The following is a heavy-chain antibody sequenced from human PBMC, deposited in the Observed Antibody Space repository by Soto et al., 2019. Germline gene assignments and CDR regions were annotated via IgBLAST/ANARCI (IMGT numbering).Heavy chain of an antibody. V-gene: IGHV1-69*06. CDR2: IIPIFGTA. CDR1: GGTFSSYA. J-gene: IGHJ4*02. CDR3: AREGYCSGGRCLDY. Sequence: QVQLVQSGAEVKKPGSSVKVSCKASGGTFSSYAISWVRQAPGQGLEWMGGIIPIFGTANYAQKFQGRVTITADKYTSKDYMELSSLRSEDTAVYYCAREGYCSGGRCLDYWGQGTLVTVSS. D-gene: IGHD2-15*01.